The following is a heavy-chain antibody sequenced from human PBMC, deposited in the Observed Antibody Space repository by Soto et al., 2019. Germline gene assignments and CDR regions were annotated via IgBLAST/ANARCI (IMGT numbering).Heavy chain of an antibody. V-gene: IGHV3-21*01. J-gene: IGHJ5*02. D-gene: IGHD6-6*01. CDR3: ARDRIAARPGFDP. CDR2: ISSSSSYI. Sequence: GVSLRLSCAASGFTFSSYSMNWVRQAPGKGLEWVSSISSSSSYIYYADSVKGRFTISRDNAKNSLYLQMNSLRAEDTAVYCCARDRIAARPGFDPWGQGTLVTVSS. CDR1: GFTFSSYS.